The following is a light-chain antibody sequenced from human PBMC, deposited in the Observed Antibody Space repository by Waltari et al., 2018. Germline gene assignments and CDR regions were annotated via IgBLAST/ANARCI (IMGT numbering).Light chain of an antibody. CDR3: YSADGSGDLGV. CDR1: ALPNKY. J-gene: IGLJ3*02. V-gene: IGLV3-10*01. Sequence: YELTQPPSVSVSPGQTARTTCSGAALPNKYAFWYQQKSGQAPVLVIYDDDKRPSGIPERFSGSSSGSMATLTITGAQVGDEADYYCYSADGSGDLGVFGGGTKVTVL. CDR2: DDD.